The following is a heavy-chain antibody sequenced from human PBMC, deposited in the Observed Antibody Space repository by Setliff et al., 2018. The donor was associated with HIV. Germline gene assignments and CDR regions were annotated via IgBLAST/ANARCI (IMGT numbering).Heavy chain of an antibody. V-gene: IGHV7-4-1*02. Sequence: GASVKVSCKASGYTFTDYYMQWVRQAPGQGLEWMGRINPNSGNPTYAQGFTGRFVFSLDTSVSTAYLQISSLKAEDTAVYYCATPRTPQLYCSGGSCFDAFDLWGQGTMVTVSS. CDR2: INPNSGNP. CDR1: GYTFTDYY. CDR3: ATPRTPQLYCSGGSCFDAFDL. D-gene: IGHD2-15*01. J-gene: IGHJ3*01.